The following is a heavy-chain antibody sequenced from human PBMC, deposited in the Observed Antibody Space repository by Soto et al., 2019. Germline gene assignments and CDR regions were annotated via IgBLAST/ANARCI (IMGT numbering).Heavy chain of an antibody. Sequence: EVQLAESGGGLVKPGGSLRLSCAASGFTFSIYTMNWVRQAPGKGLEWVSSISPSSDYIYYADSLKGRFTISRDNTKNSLYLQMNSLGVEDTAVYYCARGHIVVLPAASRAYYYGLDVWGQGTTVTVSS. CDR2: ISPSSDYI. CDR3: ARGHIVVLPAASRAYYYGLDV. CDR1: GFTFSIYT. V-gene: IGHV3-21*01. J-gene: IGHJ6*02. D-gene: IGHD2-2*01.